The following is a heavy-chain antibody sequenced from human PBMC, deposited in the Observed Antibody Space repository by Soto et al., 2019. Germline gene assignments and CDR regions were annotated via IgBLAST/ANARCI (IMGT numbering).Heavy chain of an antibody. D-gene: IGHD2-2*01. Sequence: QVQLVQPGAEVKKPGSSVKVSCKASGGTFSSYAISWVRQAPGQGLEWMGGIIPISGTANYAQKFQGRVTITADESTSTAYVELRSLRSEDTAVYYCATSQGSSTSLEIYYYYYSGMDVWGQGTTVTVSS. J-gene: IGHJ6*02. CDR2: IIPISGTA. CDR3: ATSQGSSTSLEIYYYYYSGMDV. CDR1: GGTFSSYA. V-gene: IGHV1-69*01.